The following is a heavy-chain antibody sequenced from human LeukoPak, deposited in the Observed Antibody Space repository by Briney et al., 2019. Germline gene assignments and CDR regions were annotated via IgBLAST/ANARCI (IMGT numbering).Heavy chain of an antibody. Sequence: GGSLRLSCVASGLSFSTFWMNWVRQTPGKGLEWVAIIKKDGSEKLYVDSVRGRFTISRDNSKNTLYLQMNSLRAEDTAVYYCAKEVDGRVYAIEDYFDYWGQGTLVTVSS. V-gene: IGHV3-7*03. CDR1: GLSFSTFW. CDR3: AKEVDGRVYAIEDYFDY. CDR2: IKKDGSEK. D-gene: IGHD2-8*01. J-gene: IGHJ4*02.